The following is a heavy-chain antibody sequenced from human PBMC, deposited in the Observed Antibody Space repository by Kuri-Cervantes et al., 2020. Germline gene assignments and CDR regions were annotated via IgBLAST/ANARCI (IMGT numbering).Heavy chain of an antibody. D-gene: IGHD4-17*01. Sequence: GGSLRLSCAASGFSFSTYSMNWVRQAPGKGLEWVSYMTSDSRTIHYADSVKGRFTISRDNAMKSLYLQMDTLRVEDTAIYYCARFTVTQRVGAFDIWGQGTMVTVSS. CDR3: ARFTVTQRVGAFDI. V-gene: IGHV3-48*01. J-gene: IGHJ3*02. CDR2: MTSDSRTI. CDR1: GFSFSTYS.